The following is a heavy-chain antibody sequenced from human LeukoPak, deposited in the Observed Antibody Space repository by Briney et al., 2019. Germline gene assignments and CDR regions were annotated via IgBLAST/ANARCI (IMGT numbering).Heavy chain of an antibody. CDR2: ISASGGST. CDR1: GFTFSNHA. CDR3: AKSLEYSSSSAGVY. V-gene: IGHV3-23*01. D-gene: IGHD6-6*01. Sequence: GGSLRLSCAASGFTFSNHAMTWVRQAPGEGLEWVSTISASGGSTYYADSVKGRFTISRDNSKNTLYLQMNSLRAEDTAVYYCAKSLEYSSSSAGVYWGQGTLVTVSS. J-gene: IGHJ4*02.